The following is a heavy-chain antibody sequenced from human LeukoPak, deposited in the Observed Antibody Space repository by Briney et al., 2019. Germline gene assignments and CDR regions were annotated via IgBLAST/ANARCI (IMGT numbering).Heavy chain of an antibody. Sequence: PGGSLRLSCAASGFTFSSYSMNWVRQAPGKGLEGVALISYDGSNSYYADSVKGRFTMSRDNSKNTLYLQMNSLRAEDTAIYFCARDLGSSGWYRGLDYWGQGTLVTVSS. CDR2: ISYDGSNS. V-gene: IGHV3-30*03. D-gene: IGHD6-19*01. CDR1: GFTFSSYS. CDR3: ARDLGSSGWYRGLDY. J-gene: IGHJ4*02.